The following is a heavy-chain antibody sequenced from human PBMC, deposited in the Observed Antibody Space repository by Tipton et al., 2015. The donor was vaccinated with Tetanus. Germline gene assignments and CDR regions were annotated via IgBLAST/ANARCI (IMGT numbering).Heavy chain of an antibody. Sequence: TLSLTCSVSGDSMSSSDYYWDWIRQPPGKGLEWMGSISSSGRTYYNPSLKSRVTISVDTSKNQFSLKLSSVTAADTAVYYCARGAYSYDSSGYYYLLDPWGQGTLVTVSS. CDR2: ISSSGRT. D-gene: IGHD3-22*01. CDR1: GDSMSSSDYY. V-gene: IGHV4-39*07. CDR3: ARGAYSYDSSGYYYLLDP. J-gene: IGHJ5*02.